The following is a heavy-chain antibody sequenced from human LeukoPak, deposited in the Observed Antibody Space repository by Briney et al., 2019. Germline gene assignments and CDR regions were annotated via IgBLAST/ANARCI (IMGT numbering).Heavy chain of an antibody. CDR2: IIPIFGTA. Sequence: ASVKVSCKASGGTFSSYAISWVRQAPGQGLEWMGGIIPIFGTANYAQKFQGRVTITTDESTSTAYMELSSLRSEDTAVYYCARDGGTSCYTGGCGGFDYWGQGTLVTVSS. CDR1: GGTFSSYA. V-gene: IGHV1-69*05. D-gene: IGHD2-2*02. J-gene: IGHJ4*02. CDR3: ARDGGTSCYTGGCGGFDY.